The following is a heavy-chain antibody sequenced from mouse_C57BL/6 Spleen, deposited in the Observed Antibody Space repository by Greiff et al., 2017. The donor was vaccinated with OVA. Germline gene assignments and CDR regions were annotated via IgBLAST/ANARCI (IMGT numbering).Heavy chain of an antibody. V-gene: IGHV3-1*01. Sequence: VQLKESGPGMVKPSQSLSLTCTVTGYSITSGYDWHWIRHFPGNKLEWMGYISYSGSTNYNPSLKSRISITHDTSKNHFFLKLNSVTTEDTATYYCARGGSRRGYFDVWGTGTTVTVSS. CDR2: ISYSGST. CDR1: GYSITSGYD. CDR3: ARGGSRRGYFDV. D-gene: IGHD1-1*01. J-gene: IGHJ1*03.